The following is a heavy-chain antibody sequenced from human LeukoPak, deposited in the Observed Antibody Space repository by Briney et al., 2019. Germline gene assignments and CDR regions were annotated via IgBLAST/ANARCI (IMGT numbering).Heavy chain of an antibody. CDR1: GGYISSYY. J-gene: IGHJ6*04. CDR2: IYTGGST. Sequence: PSETLSLTCTVSGGYISSYYWSWIRQPAGKGLEWIGRIYTGGSTNYNPSLKSRVSMSVDTSKNQFSLTLNSVTAAATAVYYWARLLALSGDVWGKGTTVTVSS. D-gene: IGHD3-3*01. V-gene: IGHV4-4*07. CDR3: ARLLALSGDV.